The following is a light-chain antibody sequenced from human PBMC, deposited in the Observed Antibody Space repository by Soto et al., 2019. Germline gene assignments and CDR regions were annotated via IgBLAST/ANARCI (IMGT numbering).Light chain of an antibody. CDR2: DVS. J-gene: IGLJ2*01. CDR3: CSYAGTYIPL. CDR1: SSDVGAYNF. Sequence: QSVLTQPRSVSGSPGQSVTISCTGTSSDVGAYNFVSWYQHNPGKAPKIMIFDVSARPSGVPDRFSGSKSANTASLTISGLQTEDEADYYCCSYAGTYIPLFGGGTKLTV. V-gene: IGLV2-11*01.